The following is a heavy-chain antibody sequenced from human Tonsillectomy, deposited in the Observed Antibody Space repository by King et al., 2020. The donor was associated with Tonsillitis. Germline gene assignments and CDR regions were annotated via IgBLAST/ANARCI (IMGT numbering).Heavy chain of an antibody. J-gene: IGHJ3*02. D-gene: IGHD3-3*01. Sequence: QLQESGPGLVKPSETLSLTCTVSGCSISSYYWSWIRQPPGKGLEWIGYIYYSGSTNYNPSLKSRVTISVDTSKNQFSLKLSSVTAADTAVYYCARHRYDFWSGPGPDAFDIWGQGTMVTVSS. CDR3: ARHRYDFWSGPGPDAFDI. CDR2: IYYSGST. V-gene: IGHV4-59*08. CDR1: GCSISSYY.